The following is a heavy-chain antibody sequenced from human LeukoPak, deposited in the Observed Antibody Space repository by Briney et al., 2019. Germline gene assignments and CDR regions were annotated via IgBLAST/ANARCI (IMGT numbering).Heavy chain of an antibody. CDR3: ARVQRGIAVALDY. D-gene: IGHD6-19*01. CDR2: ISGGST. Sequence: GGSLRLSCAASGFTLSSNEMSWVRQAPGKGVERGSSISGGSTSYAYSRKGRFPISIDNVNTLLYLQMNSLRAEDTAVYYCARVQRGIAVALDYWGQGTLATVSS. V-gene: IGHV3-38-3*01. CDR1: GFTLSSNE. J-gene: IGHJ4*02.